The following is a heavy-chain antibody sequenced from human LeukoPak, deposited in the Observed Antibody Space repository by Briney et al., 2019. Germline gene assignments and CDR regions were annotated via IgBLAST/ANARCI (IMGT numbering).Heavy chain of an antibody. CDR2: IYHIGST. D-gene: IGHD6-13*01. Sequence: SETLSLTCAVSGGSITSGSYAWSWIRQPPGKGLEWIGYIYHIGSTYYNPSLKSRVTMSVDRSKNQFSLKLSSMTAADTAVYYCARAPGGTGDYFDYWGQGTLVPVSS. J-gene: IGHJ4*02. CDR3: ARAPGGTGDYFDY. CDR1: GGSITSGSYA. V-gene: IGHV4-30-2*01.